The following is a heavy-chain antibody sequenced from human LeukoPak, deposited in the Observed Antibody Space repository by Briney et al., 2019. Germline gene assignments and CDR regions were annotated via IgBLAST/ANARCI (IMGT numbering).Heavy chain of an antibody. Sequence: PGGSLRLSCSASGFSFSNYAMHWVRQAPGKGLEYVSAISSNGGSTYYADPVKGRFTISRDNSKNTLYLQVSSLRAEDTAVYYCVKDIHYYGSGNYYNGYFDYWGQGTLVTVSS. CDR3: VKDIHYYGSGNYYNGYFDY. V-gene: IGHV3-64D*09. CDR2: ISSNGGST. J-gene: IGHJ4*02. CDR1: GFSFSNYA. D-gene: IGHD3-10*01.